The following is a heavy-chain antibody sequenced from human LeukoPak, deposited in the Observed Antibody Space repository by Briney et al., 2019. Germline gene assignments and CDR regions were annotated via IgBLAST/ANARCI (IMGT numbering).Heavy chain of an antibody. Sequence: ASVKVSCKASGYTFTGYYMYWVRQTPLQGLEWMGGINPKSGGTNYAQKFQGRVTMTRDTSISTAYMELSRLRSDDTAVYYCARDRRVGYCSSTSCLNWFDPWGQGTLVTVSS. V-gene: IGHV1-2*02. CDR1: GYTFTGYY. D-gene: IGHD2-2*01. CDR2: INPKSGGT. CDR3: ARDRRVGYCSSTSCLNWFDP. J-gene: IGHJ5*02.